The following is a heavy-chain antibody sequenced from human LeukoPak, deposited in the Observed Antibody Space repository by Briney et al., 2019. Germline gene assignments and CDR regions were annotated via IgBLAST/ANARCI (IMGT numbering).Heavy chain of an antibody. J-gene: IGHJ4*02. CDR3: ARHVLSSRFDY. CDR1: GYSFTSYW. CDR2: INPSDSYT. D-gene: IGHD5/OR15-5a*01. V-gene: IGHV5-10-1*01. Sequence: GESLKISCQGSGYSFTSYWITWVRQMPGKGLEVMGRINPSDSYTYYSPSIQGHVTLSADKSINTAYLQWTSLRASDTAIYYCARHVLSSRFDYWGQGTLVTVSS.